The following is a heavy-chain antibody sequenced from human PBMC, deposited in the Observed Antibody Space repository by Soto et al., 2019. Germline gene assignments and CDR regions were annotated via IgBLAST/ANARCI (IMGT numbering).Heavy chain of an antibody. V-gene: IGHV1-69*01. J-gene: IGHJ6*02. D-gene: IGHD3-10*01. CDR3: ASVLYYGSGSYSPYGMDV. Sequence: QVQLVQSGAEVKKPGSSVKVSCKTSGVSFNNNGIGWVRQAPGHGLEWMGGVSPPFRTSNYARKFQGRISITADASTGTVNMELSSLTSEDTAQYYCASVLYYGSGSYSPYGMDVWGQGTTVNVSS. CDR2: VSPPFRTS. CDR1: GVSFNNNG.